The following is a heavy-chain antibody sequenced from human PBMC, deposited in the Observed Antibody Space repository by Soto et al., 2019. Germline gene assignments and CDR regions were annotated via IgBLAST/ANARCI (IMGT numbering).Heavy chain of an antibody. CDR3: ARDFGDYVWGSYRSRAFDI. Sequence: SVKVSCKASGGTFSSYAISWVRQAPGQGLEWMGGIIPIFGTANYAQKFQGRVTITADKSTSTAYMELSSLRSEDTAVYYCARDFGDYVWGSYRSRAFDIWGQGTMVTVSS. CDR1: GGTFSSYA. CDR2: IIPIFGTA. V-gene: IGHV1-69*06. J-gene: IGHJ3*02. D-gene: IGHD3-16*02.